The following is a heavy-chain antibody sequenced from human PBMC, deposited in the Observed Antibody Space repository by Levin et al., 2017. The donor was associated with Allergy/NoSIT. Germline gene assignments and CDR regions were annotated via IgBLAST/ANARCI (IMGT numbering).Heavy chain of an antibody. CDR2: ISGSGGST. J-gene: IGHJ3*02. D-gene: IGHD3-10*01. CDR1: GFTFSSYA. V-gene: IGHV3-23*01. CDR3: ATPMVRGNDGAFDI. Sequence: GESLKISCAASGFTFSSYAMSWVRQAPGKGLEWVSAISGSGGSTYYADSVKGRFTISRDNSKNTLYLQMNSLRAEDTAVYYCATPMVRGNDGAFDIWGQGIMVTVSS.